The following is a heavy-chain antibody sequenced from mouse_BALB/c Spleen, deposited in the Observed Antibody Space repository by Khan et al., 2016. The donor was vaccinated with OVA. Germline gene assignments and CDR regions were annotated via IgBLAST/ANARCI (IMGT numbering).Heavy chain of an antibody. J-gene: IGHJ3*01. D-gene: IGHD2-4*01. Sequence: QVQLQQPGPGLVQPSQSLSITCTVSGFSLTNYSVHWVRQSPGKGLEWLGVIWSAGSTDYNAAFISRLSISKDNSRSQVFFKMNSLQPNDTAIYYCARRGYEYGRGAWFAYWGQGTLVTVSA. CDR3: ARRGYEYGRGAWFAY. CDR2: IWSAGST. CDR1: GFSLTNYS. V-gene: IGHV2-2*02.